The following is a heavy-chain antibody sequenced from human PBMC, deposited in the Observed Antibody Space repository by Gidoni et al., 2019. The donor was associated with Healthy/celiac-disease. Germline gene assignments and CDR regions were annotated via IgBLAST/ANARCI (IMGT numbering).Heavy chain of an antibody. J-gene: IGHJ4*02. CDR3: ARDPGIAVAGTSHFDY. Sequence: EVQLVESGGGLVKPGGSLRLSCAASGFTFSSYSMNWVRQAPGKGLEWVSSISSSSSYIDYADSLKGRFTISRDNAKNSLYLQMNSLRAEDTAVYYCARDPGIAVAGTSHFDYWGQGTLVTVSS. D-gene: IGHD6-19*01. V-gene: IGHV3-21*01. CDR2: ISSSSSYI. CDR1: GFTFSSYS.